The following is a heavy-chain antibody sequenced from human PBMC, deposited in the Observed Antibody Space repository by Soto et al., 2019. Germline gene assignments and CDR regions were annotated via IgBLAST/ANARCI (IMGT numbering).Heavy chain of an antibody. CDR1: GASISSGDYF. J-gene: IGHJ3*02. V-gene: IGHV4-30-4*01. CDR2: DHYTGST. D-gene: IGHD2-8*01. CDR3: ARVPLMNIVRASDI. Sequence: SETLSLTCTVSGASISSGDYFWSWIRQPPGKGLEWIGYDHYTGSTYYNPSLKSRVTISVDTSKNQFSLKVNSVTAADTAVYYCARVPLMNIVRASDIWGQGTVVTVSS.